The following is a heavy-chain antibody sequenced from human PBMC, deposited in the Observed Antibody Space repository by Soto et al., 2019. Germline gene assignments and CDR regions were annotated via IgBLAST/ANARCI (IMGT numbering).Heavy chain of an antibody. CDR2: MNPNSGNT. D-gene: IGHD3-10*01. J-gene: IGHJ4*02. Sequence: QVQLVQSGAEVKKPGASVKVSCKASGSTFTSYDINWVRQATGQGLEWMGWMNPNSGNTGYAQKFQGRVPMTRNTSISTAYMELSSLRSEDPAVYYWARRSRRGGALDYWGQGTLVTVSS. CDR1: GSTFTSYD. CDR3: ARRSRRGGALDY. V-gene: IGHV1-8*01.